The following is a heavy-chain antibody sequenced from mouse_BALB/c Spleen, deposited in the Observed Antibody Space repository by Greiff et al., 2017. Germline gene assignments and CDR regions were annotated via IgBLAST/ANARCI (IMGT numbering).Heavy chain of an antibody. V-gene: IGHV7-1*02. D-gene: IGHD1-1*01. J-gene: IGHJ3*01. CDR1: GFTFSDFY. CDR2: SRNKANDYTT. Sequence: EVHLVESGGGLVQPGGSLRLSCATSGFTFSDFYMEWVRQPPGKRLEWIAASRNKANDYTTEYSASVKGRFIVSRDTSQSILYLQMNALRAEDTAIYYCARDPYYYCSRGFAYWGQGTLVTVSA. CDR3: ARDPYYYCSRGFAY.